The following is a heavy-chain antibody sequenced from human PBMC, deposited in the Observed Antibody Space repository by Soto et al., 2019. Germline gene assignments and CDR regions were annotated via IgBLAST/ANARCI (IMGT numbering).Heavy chain of an antibody. CDR1: GGSIVSYY. CDR3: ARHRTLSP. Sequence: SETLSLTCTVSGGSIVSYYGSWIRQPPGKGLEWIGYIDYSGGTNYNPSLKSRVTISVDTSKNQFSLKLTSVTAADTAVYFCARHRTLSPWGQGTLVTVSS. V-gene: IGHV4-59*08. CDR2: IDYSGGT. J-gene: IGHJ5*02.